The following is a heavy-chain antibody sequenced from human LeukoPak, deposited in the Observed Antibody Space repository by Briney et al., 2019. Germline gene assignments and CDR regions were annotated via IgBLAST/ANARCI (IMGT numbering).Heavy chain of an antibody. J-gene: IGHJ4*02. CDR1: GFLFGDTY. Sequence: GGSLRLSCAASGFLFGDTYMTWVRQAPGKGLEWLSFISGSSDYTGYADSVEGRFTISRDNAKNLLYLEMTGLRAEDTAVYFCATSYGRSGYYFPAAYWGQGALVSVSS. CDR3: ATSYGRSGYYFPAAY. V-gene: IGHV3-11*03. CDR2: ISGSSDYT. D-gene: IGHD3-22*01.